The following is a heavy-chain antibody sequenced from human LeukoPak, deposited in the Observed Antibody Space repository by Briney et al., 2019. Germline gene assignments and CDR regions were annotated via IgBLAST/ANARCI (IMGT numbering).Heavy chain of an antibody. CDR3: ARDSHSSSWYD. CDR2: IYSGGSI. D-gene: IGHD6-13*01. V-gene: IGHV3-53*01. CDR1: GFTVSSNY. Sequence: PGGSLRLSCAASGFTVSSNYMSWVRQAPGKGLEWVSVIYSGGSIYYADSVKGRFTISRDNSKNTLYLQMNSLRAEDTAVYYCARDSHSSSWYDWGQGTLVTVSS. J-gene: IGHJ4*02.